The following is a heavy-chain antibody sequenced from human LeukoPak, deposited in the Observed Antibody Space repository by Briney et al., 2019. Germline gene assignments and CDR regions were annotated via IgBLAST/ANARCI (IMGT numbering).Heavy chain of an antibody. CDR2: TNPNSGGT. J-gene: IGHJ5*02. CDR3: ARDRPRSGITMVRGVRNWFDP. V-gene: IGHV1-2*02. D-gene: IGHD3-10*01. CDR1: VYTFTGYY. Sequence: ASVKVSCKASVYTFTGYYMHWVRQAPGQGLEWMGWTNPNSGGTNYAQKFQGRVTMTRDTSISTAYMELSRLRSDGTAVYYCARDRPRSGITMVRGVRNWFDPWGQGTLVTVSS.